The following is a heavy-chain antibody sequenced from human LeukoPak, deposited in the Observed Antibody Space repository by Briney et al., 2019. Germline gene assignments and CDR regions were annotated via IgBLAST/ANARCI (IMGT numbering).Heavy chain of an antibody. V-gene: IGHV3-23*01. D-gene: IGHD3-10*01. Sequence: GGSLRLSCAASGFTFGSYAMNWVRQAPGKGLEWVSIIFGSGDTTYYADSVRGRFTVSRDNSKNTLYLQMNSLRPEDTAMYYCAKRNTMVRGGPSFDYWGQGILVTVSS. CDR2: IFGSGDTT. CDR3: AKRNTMVRGGPSFDY. J-gene: IGHJ4*02. CDR1: GFTFGSYA.